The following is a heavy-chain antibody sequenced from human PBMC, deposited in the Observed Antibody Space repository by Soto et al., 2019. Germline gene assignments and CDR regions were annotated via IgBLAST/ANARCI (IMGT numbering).Heavy chain of an antibody. CDR3: ARGTAPMD. CDR2: ISYDGSNK. D-gene: IGHD1-1*01. CDR1: GFTFSSYA. J-gene: IGHJ4*02. V-gene: IGHV3-30-3*01. Sequence: QVQLVESGGGVVQPGRSLRLSCAASGFTFSSYAMHWVRQAPGKGLEWVAVISYDGSNKYYADSVKCRFTISRDNSKNTLYLQMNSLRAEDTAVYYCARGTAPMDWGQGTLVTVSS.